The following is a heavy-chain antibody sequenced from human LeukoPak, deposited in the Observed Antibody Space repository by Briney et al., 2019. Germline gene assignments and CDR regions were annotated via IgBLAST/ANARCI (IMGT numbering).Heavy chain of an antibody. V-gene: IGHV4-39*01. J-gene: IGHJ4*02. CDR3: ARASSGYYWDFDY. Sequence: PSETLSLTCTVSGDSISSYSYFWGWIRQPPGKGLEWVGSIYYRGNTYYNPSLKSRVTLSADTSKNQFSLKVTSVTAADTAVYYCARASSGYYWDFDYWGQGALVTVSS. CDR2: IYYRGNT. CDR1: GDSISSYSYF. D-gene: IGHD3-22*01.